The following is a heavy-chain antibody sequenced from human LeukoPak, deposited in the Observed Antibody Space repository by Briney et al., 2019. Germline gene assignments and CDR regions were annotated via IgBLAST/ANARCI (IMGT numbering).Heavy chain of an antibody. Sequence: SETLSLTCTVSGGSISSYYWSWIRQPPGKGLEWIGYIYYSGSTNYNPSLKSRVTISVDTSKNQFSLKLSSVTAADTAVYYCARHFQGYYMDVWGKGTTVTVSS. CDR3: ARHFQGYYMDV. CDR1: GGSISSYY. J-gene: IGHJ6*03. CDR2: IYYSGST. V-gene: IGHV4-59*01.